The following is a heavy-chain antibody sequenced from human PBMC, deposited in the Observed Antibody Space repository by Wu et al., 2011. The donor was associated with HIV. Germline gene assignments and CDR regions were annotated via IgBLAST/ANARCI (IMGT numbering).Heavy chain of an antibody. CDR2: ISAYNGNT. CDR3: ARRSNWNDARGAFDI. V-gene: IGHV1-18*01. Sequence: QVQLVQSGAEVKSLGPRVKVSCKASGYTFTSYGISWVRQAPGQGLEWMGWISAYNGNTNYAQKLQGRVTMTTDTSTSTAYMELRSLRSDDTAVYYCARRSNWNDARGAFDIWGQGTMVTVSS. D-gene: IGHD1-1*01. CDR1: GYTFTSYG. J-gene: IGHJ3*02.